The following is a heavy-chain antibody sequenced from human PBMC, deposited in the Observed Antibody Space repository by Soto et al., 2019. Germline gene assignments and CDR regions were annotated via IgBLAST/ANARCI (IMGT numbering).Heavy chain of an antibody. V-gene: IGHV3-23*01. CDR2: IDTVLTT. J-gene: IGHJ4*01. CDR3: AKDQWELLH. CDR1: LFTFSSSA. Sequence: PGGSLRLSCAASLFTFSSSAMIWVRQAPGKGLEWVSSIDTVLTTYYADSLKGQFTISRDNSKNTVYLQMHSLRTDDTAVYYCAKDQWELLHWGQGILVTVSS. D-gene: IGHD1-26*01.